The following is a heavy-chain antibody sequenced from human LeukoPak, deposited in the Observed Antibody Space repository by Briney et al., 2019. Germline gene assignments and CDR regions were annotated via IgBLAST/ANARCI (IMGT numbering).Heavy chain of an antibody. V-gene: IGHV4-61*02. D-gene: IGHD6-6*01. CDR3: ARSRQLVPFDY. CDR2: IYTSGST. J-gene: IGHJ4*02. Sequence: SETLSLTCTVSGGSISSGSYYWSWIRQPAGKGLEWIGRIYTSGSTNYNPSLKSRVTISVDTSKNQFSLKLSSVTAADTAVYYCARSRQLVPFDYWGQGTLVTASS. CDR1: GGSISSGSYY.